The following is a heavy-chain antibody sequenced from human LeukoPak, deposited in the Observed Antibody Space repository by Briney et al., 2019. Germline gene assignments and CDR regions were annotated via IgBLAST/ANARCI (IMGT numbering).Heavy chain of an antibody. CDR3: AKFPSFTIAAAGNSVY. V-gene: IGHV3-74*01. J-gene: IGHJ4*02. CDR1: GNYW. Sequence: PGGSLRLSCAASGNYWMHWVRQAPGKGLVWVSHINSDGSWTGYADSVKGRFTISRDNSKNTLYLQMNSLRAEDTAVYYCAKFPSFTIAAAGNSVYWGQGTLVTVSS. CDR2: INSDGSWT. D-gene: IGHD6-13*01.